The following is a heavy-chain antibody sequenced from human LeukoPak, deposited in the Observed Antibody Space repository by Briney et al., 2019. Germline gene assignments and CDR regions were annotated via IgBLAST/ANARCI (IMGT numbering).Heavy chain of an antibody. CDR3: ARGKARTYYDFWSGYQRDYFDY. Sequence: SETLSLTCAVYGGSFSGYYWSWIRQPPGKGLEWIGEINHSGSTNYNPSLKSRVTISVDTSKNQFSLKLSSVTAADTAVYYCARGKARTYYDFWSGYQRDYFDYWGQGTLVTVSS. CDR1: GGSFSGYY. V-gene: IGHV4-34*01. D-gene: IGHD3-3*01. CDR2: INHSGST. J-gene: IGHJ4*02.